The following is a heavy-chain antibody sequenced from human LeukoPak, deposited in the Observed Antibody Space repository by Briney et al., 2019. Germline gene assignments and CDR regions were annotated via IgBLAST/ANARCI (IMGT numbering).Heavy chain of an antibody. Sequence: PGGSLRLSCAASGFTVSSNYMSWVRQAPGKGLEWVSVIYSGGSTYYADSVKGRFTISRDNSKNTLNLQMNSLRAEDTAVYYCARIKADAFDIWGQGTMVTVSS. CDR2: IYSGGST. V-gene: IGHV3-53*01. J-gene: IGHJ3*02. CDR3: ARIKADAFDI. CDR1: GFTVSSNY.